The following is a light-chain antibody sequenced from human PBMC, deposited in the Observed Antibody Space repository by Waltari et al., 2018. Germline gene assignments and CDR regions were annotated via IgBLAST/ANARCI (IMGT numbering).Light chain of an antibody. CDR3: QQYNNWPQT. CDR2: DAS. V-gene: IGKV3-15*01. CDR1: QSISSN. J-gene: IGKJ1*01. Sequence: EIVMTQSPATLSVSPGERATLSCRASQSISSNLAWYQHRPGQAPRLLIYDASTRATGIPARFSGSGSVTEFTLTISSLQSEDFALYYCQQYNNWPQTFGQGTKVEIE.